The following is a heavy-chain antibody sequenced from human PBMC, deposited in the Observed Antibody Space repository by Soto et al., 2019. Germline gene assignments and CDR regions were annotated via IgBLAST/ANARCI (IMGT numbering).Heavy chain of an antibody. Sequence: GESLKISFKGSGYSFTSYWIGWVRQMPGKGLEWMGIIYPGDSDTRYSPSFQGQVTISADKSISTAYLQWSSLKASDTAMYYFAFLPFWGGYYVSLYYYGRDVWGQGTTVPVSS. CDR3: AFLPFWGGYYVSLYYYGRDV. V-gene: IGHV5-51*01. J-gene: IGHJ6*02. D-gene: IGHD3-3*01. CDR2: IYPGDSDT. CDR1: GYSFTSYW.